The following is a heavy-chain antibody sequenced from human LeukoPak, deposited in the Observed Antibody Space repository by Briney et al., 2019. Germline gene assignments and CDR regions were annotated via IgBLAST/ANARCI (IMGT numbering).Heavy chain of an antibody. Sequence: GGSLRLSCAASGFTFSSYSMNWVRQAPGKGLEWVSSISSSSSYIYYADSVKGRFTISRDNAKNSLYLQMNSLRAEDTAVYYCARENIAARHWGYWGQGTLVTVSS. CDR1: GFTFSSYS. J-gene: IGHJ4*02. CDR3: ARENIAARHWGY. D-gene: IGHD6-6*01. CDR2: ISSSSSYI. V-gene: IGHV3-21*01.